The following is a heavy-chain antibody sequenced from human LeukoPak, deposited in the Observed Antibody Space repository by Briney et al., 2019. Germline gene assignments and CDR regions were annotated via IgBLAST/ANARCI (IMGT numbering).Heavy chain of an antibody. J-gene: IGHJ4*02. Sequence: PSETLSLTCTVSGGSISSYYWSWIRQPPGKGLEWIGYISYSGSTNYNPSLKSRISMSVDTSKNQFSLNLTSMTAADTAVYFCARASDRSNIFDYWGQGILVTVSS. CDR1: GGSISSYY. V-gene: IGHV4-59*01. D-gene: IGHD1-26*01. CDR3: ARASDRSNIFDY. CDR2: ISYSGST.